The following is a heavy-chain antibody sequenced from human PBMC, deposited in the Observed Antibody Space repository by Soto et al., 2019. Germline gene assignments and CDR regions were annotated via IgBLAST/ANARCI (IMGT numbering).Heavy chain of an antibody. Sequence: AVLVKVSCKAAGHTFTGHHMHWVRQAPGQGLEWMAYIDLDTRNTRYAQKFQGRVTTTRDTSITTAYMELSGLRSDDTAVYYCGLEPTGTGSVDYWGQGTLVTVSS. CDR1: GHTFTGHH. CDR3: GLEPTGTGSVDY. D-gene: IGHD3-10*01. CDR2: IDLDTRNT. J-gene: IGHJ4*02. V-gene: IGHV1-2*02.